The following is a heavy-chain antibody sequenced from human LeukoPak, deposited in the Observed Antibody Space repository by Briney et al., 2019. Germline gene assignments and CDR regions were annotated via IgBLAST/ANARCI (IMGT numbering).Heavy chain of an antibody. Sequence: ASVKVSCQPSGYTFTSYDINWIRQAPGQGLEWMGRMNPDSGNTDYAQKFQGRVTMTRDTSIRTAYMELSYLRSDDTAVYYCARGSFFSMVAIFDYWGRGTLVTVSS. CDR1: GYTFTSYD. D-gene: IGHD4/OR15-4a*01. J-gene: IGHJ4*02. V-gene: IGHV1-8*01. CDR3: ARGSFFSMVAIFDY. CDR2: MNPDSGNT.